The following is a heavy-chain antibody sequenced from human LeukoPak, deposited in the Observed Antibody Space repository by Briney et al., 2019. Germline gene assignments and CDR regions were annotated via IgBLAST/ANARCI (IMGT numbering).Heavy chain of an antibody. D-gene: IGHD3-10*01. CDR1: GYTFTAYY. V-gene: IGHV1-2*02. CDR3: ARDGEYGTGSYYRGCFDY. CDR2: INPNSGVT. J-gene: IGHJ4*02. Sequence: GASVKVSFKASGYTFTAYYMHWVRQAPGQGLEWMGWINPNSGVTNSAQRFQGRVTMTSDTSISTVYMELTRLRSDDTAVYYCARDGEYGTGSYYRGCFDYWGQGILVTVSS.